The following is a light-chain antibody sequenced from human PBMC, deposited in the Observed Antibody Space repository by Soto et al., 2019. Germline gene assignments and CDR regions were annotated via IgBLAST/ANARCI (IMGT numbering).Light chain of an antibody. CDR2: GNN. Sequence: QSALTQPPSASGTPGQRVTISCSGSGSSIGTNTVNWYRQLPGTAPKLLIYGNNQRPSGVPDRFSGSKSGTSASLAISGLQSEDEAEYYCAAWDGSLNNVLFGGGTTVTVL. CDR3: AAWDGSLNNVL. J-gene: IGLJ2*01. V-gene: IGLV1-44*01. CDR1: GSSIGTNT.